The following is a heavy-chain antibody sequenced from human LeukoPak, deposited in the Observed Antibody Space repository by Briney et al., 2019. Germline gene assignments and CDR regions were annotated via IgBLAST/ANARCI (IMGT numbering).Heavy chain of an antibody. D-gene: IGHD5-18*01. J-gene: IGHJ4*02. CDR2: ISGSGGST. CDR3: AKEMGYSYGYFDY. V-gene: IGHV3-23*01. CDR1: GFTFSSYG. Sequence: GGSLRLSCAASGFTFSSYGMSWVRQAPGKGLEWVSAISGSGGSTYYADSVKGRFTISRDNSKNTLYLQMNSLRAEDTALYYCAKEMGYSYGYFDYWGQGTLVTVSS.